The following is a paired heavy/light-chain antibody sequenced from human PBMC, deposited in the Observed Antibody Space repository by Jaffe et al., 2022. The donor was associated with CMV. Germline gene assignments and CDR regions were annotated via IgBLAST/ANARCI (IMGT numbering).Light chain of an antibody. CDR1: QSLLHSNGYNY. J-gene: IGKJ1*01. V-gene: IGKV2-28*01. CDR3: MQALQTPLA. CDR2: LGS. Sequence: DIVMTQSPLSLPVTPGEPASISCKSSQSLLHSNGYNYLDWYLQKPGQSPQLLIYLGSNRASGVPDRFSGSGSGTDFTLKISRVEAEDVGVYYCMQALQTPLAFGQGTKVEIK.
Heavy chain of an antibody. Sequence: EMQLVESGGGLVQPGRSLRLSCAASGFTFDDYAMHWVRQAPGKGLEWVSRISWNSGNIGYADSVKGRFTISRDNAKNSLYLQMNSLRAEDTALYYCANSPRGFGEVIVHWGQGTLVTVSS. J-gene: IGHJ4*02. D-gene: IGHD3-10*01. CDR3: ANSPRGFGEVIVH. CDR1: GFTFDDYA. V-gene: IGHV3-9*01. CDR2: ISWNSGNI.